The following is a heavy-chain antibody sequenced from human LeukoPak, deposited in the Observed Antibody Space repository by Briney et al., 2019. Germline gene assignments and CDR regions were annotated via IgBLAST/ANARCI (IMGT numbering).Heavy chain of an antibody. V-gene: IGHV3-7*05. Sequence: GGSLRLSCAASGFTFSTYWMTWVRQAPGKGLEWVANINKNGGDQYYGDSAKGRFTISRDNTKNSLYLQMNSLRAEDTAMYYCTTYYDSGPSKDWGQGTLVTVSS. CDR3: TTYYDSGPSKD. J-gene: IGHJ4*02. CDR1: GFTFSTYW. CDR2: INKNGGDQ. D-gene: IGHD3-22*01.